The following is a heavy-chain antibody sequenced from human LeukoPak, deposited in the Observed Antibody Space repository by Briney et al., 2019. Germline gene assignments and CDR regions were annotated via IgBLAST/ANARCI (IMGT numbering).Heavy chain of an antibody. CDR3: ARGPHYDILTGYYTNFDY. CDR1: GYSFTSYW. D-gene: IGHD3-9*01. J-gene: IGHJ4*02. V-gene: IGHV5-51*01. Sequence: GESLKISCNGSGYSFTSYWIGWVRQMPRKGLEWMGIIYPGDSDTRYSPSFQGQVTISADKSISTAYLQWSSLKASDTAMYYCARGPHYDILTGYYTNFDYWGQGTLVTVSS. CDR2: IYPGDSDT.